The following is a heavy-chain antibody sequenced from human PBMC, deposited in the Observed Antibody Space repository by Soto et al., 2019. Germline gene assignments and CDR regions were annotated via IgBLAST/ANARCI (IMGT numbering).Heavy chain of an antibody. V-gene: IGHV1-2*04. CDR2: INPNSGGT. Sequence: ASVKVSCKASGYTFTGYYMHWVRQAPGQGLEWMGWINPNSGGTNYAQKFQGWVTMTRDTSISTAYMELSSLRSEDTAVYYCARVGWNWFDPWGQGTLVTVSS. CDR1: GYTFTGYY. J-gene: IGHJ5*02. CDR3: ARVGWNWFDP. D-gene: IGHD2-15*01.